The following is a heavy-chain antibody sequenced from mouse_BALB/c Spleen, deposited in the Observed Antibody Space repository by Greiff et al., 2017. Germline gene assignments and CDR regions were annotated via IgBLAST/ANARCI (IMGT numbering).Heavy chain of an antibody. Sequence: EVQLQESGGGLVQPGGSLKLSCAASGFTFSSYSMSWVRQTPEKRLEWVAYISNGGGSTYYPDTVKGRFTISRDNAKNTLYLQMSSLKSEDTAMYYCARHGTWFAYWGQGTLVTVSA. D-gene: IGHD4-1*01. J-gene: IGHJ3*01. CDR3: ARHGTWFAY. V-gene: IGHV5-12-2*01. CDR2: ISNGGGST. CDR1: GFTFSSYS.